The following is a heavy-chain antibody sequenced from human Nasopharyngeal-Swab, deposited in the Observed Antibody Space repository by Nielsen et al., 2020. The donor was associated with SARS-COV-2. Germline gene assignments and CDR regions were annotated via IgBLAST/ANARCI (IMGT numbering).Heavy chain of an antibody. CDR2: GSHSGRR. CDR3: ASGDLVVVPSPILGLGPFFYSFSLDV. CDR1: GGSVSGNDW. V-gene: IGHV4-4*01. Sequence: GSLRLSCAVSGGSVSGNDWWTWGSQSPGKGREWSGDGSHSGRRNYNPSLKSRVTLSMDKSKRQFSLRLTSVSAADTAVYFCASGDLVVVPSPILGLGPFFYSFSLDVWGKGTTVTVSS. D-gene: IGHD2-2*01. J-gene: IGHJ6*03.